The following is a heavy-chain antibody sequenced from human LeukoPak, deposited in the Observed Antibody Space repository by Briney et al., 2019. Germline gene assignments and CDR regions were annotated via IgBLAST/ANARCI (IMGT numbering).Heavy chain of an antibody. J-gene: IGHJ4*02. CDR1: GFTFSSYG. V-gene: IGHV3-30*02. CDR2: IRYDGSNK. Sequence: PGGSLRLSCAASGFTFSSYGMYWVRQAPGKGLEWVAFIRYDGSNKYYADSVKGRFTVSRDNSKNTLYLQMNSLRAEDTAVYYCAKTIYYDSSGWLDYWGQGTLVTVSS. CDR3: AKTIYYDSSGWLDY. D-gene: IGHD3-22*01.